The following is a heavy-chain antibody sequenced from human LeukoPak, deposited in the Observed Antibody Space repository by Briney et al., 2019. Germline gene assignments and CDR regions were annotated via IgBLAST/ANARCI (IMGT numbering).Heavy chain of an antibody. D-gene: IGHD6-19*01. Sequence: NPSETLSLTCTVSGGSISSYYWSWIRQPAGKGLEWIGRIYTSGSTNYNPSLEGRVTMSVDTSKNQFSLKLSSVTAADTAVYYCARPQGGWSSDAFDIWGQGTMVTVSS. V-gene: IGHV4-4*07. CDR3: ARPQGGWSSDAFDI. J-gene: IGHJ3*02. CDR2: IYTSGST. CDR1: GGSISSYY.